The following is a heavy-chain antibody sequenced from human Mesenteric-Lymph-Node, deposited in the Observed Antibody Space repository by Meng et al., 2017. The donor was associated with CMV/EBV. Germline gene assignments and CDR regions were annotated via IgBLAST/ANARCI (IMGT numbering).Heavy chain of an antibody. D-gene: IGHD3-10*01. CDR1: GFNVRDKY. CDR2: IYRGENT. V-gene: IGHV3-66*01. CDR3: TGDSVSNPNLDY. Sequence: GGGLVTPGGFLRLYCAASGFNVRDKYMSWVRQAPGKGLEWVCIIYRGENTYYIDSVKDRFTVSRDNSKNTMYLQMNSLRVEDTAVYYCTGDSVSNPNLDYWGQGTLVTVSS. J-gene: IGHJ4*02.